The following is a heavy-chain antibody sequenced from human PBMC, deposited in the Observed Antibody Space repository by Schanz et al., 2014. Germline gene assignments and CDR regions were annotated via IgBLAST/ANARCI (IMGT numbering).Heavy chain of an antibody. V-gene: IGHV4-30-4*07. CDR3: YGMDV. J-gene: IGHJ6*02. CDR2: IFFRGST. Sequence: QVQLQESGPGLVKPSQTLSLTCAVSGGSISSGGYSWSWIRQPPGKGLEWIGYIFFRGSTYYNPSLKGRVTISIETSKTQSSLRLTSVTAADTAVYYCYGMDVWGQGTTVTVSS. CDR1: GGSISSGGYS.